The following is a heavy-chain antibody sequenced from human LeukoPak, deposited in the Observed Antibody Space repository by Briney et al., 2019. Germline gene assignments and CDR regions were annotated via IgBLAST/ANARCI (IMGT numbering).Heavy chain of an antibody. D-gene: IGHD3-10*01. CDR3: AKNYGSGSSVKYYYMDV. CDR2: ISGSGGST. J-gene: IGHJ6*03. CDR1: GFTFGDYA. Sequence: GGSLRLSCTASGFTFGDYAMSWVRQAPGKGLEWVSGISGSGGSTYYVDSVKGRFTISRDNSKNTLYLQMNSLRAEDTAVYYCAKNYGSGSSVKYYYMDVWGKGTTVTVSS. V-gene: IGHV3-23*01.